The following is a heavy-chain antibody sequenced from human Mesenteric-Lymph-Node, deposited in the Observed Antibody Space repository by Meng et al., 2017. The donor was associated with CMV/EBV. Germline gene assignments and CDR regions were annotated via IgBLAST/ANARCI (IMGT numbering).Heavy chain of an antibody. CDR2: ISGSGGTT. CDR1: GFTFSNYA. D-gene: IGHD6-6*01. CDR3: ARGQRGNSYYFDS. Sequence: GGSLRLSCATSGFTFSNYAMSWVRQAPGKEPEWVSISGSGGTTYYADSVKGRFTISRDNSGNTLDLQLTSLRPEDTAVFYCARGQRGNSYYFDSWGQGVLVTVSS. V-gene: IGHV3-23*01. J-gene: IGHJ4*02.